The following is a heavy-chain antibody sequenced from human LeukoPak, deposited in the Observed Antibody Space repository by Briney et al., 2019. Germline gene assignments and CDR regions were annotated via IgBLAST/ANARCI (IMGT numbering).Heavy chain of an antibody. D-gene: IGHD3-22*01. CDR1: GYTFTSYG. V-gene: IGHV1-18*01. J-gene: IGHJ4*02. Sequence: ASVKVSCKASGYTFTSYGISWVRQAPGQGLEWMGWISDYNGNTNYAQKLQGRVTMTTDTSTSTAYMELRSLRSDDTAVYYCARGARQYYDSSGYYLDYWGQGTLVTVSS. CDR3: ARGARQYYDSSGYYLDY. CDR2: ISDYNGNT.